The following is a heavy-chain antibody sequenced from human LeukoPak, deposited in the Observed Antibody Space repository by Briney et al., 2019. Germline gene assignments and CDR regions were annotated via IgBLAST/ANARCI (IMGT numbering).Heavy chain of an antibody. CDR1: GFTVSSNY. D-gene: IGHD2-2*01. J-gene: IGHJ3*02. CDR2: IYSGVST. V-gene: IGHV3-53*01. CDR3: ARVGVVPAAIPDGFDI. Sequence: PGGCLRLSCAASGFTVSSNYMSWVRQAPGKGLEWVSVIYSGVSTYYADSVKGRFTISRDNSKNTLYLQMNSLTAEDTAVYYCARVGVVPAAIPDGFDIWGQGTMVTVSS.